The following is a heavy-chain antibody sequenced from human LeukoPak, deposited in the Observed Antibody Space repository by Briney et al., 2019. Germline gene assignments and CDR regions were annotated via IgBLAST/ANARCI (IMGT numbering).Heavy chain of an antibody. V-gene: IGHV1-24*01. J-gene: IGHJ4*02. Sequence: GASVKVSCKVSGYTLTELSIHWVRQAPGKGLEWMGGFDPEDGETIYAQKFQGRVTMTEDTSTDTAYMELSSLRSEDTAVYYCATSHSSSSSHFDYWGQGTLVTVSS. CDR3: ATSHSSSSSHFDY. CDR2: FDPEDGET. D-gene: IGHD6-6*01. CDR1: GYTLTELS.